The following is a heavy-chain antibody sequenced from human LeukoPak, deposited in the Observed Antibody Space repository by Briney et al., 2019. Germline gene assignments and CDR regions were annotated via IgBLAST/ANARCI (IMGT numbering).Heavy chain of an antibody. D-gene: IGHD2-2*01. CDR2: INPNSGGT. CDR1: GYTFTGYY. CDR3: ARGGWGVGCSSTSCYDSEYFQH. J-gene: IGHJ1*01. V-gene: IGHV1-2*06. Sequence: ASVKVSCKASGYTFTGYYMHWVRQAPGQGLEWMGRINPNSGGTNYAQKFQGRVTMTRDTSISTAYMELSRLRSDDRAVYYCARGGWGVGCSSTSCYDSEYFQHWGQGTLVTVSS.